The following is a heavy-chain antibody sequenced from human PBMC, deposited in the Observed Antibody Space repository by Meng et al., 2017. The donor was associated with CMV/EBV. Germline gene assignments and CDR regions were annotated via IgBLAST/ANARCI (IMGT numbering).Heavy chain of an antibody. J-gene: IGHJ4*02. CDR3: ARHYDYDDY. Sequence: GERVRSGGEVKKPGASVKVSCRASGSTFAGYYRHWVRQAPGQGLEWMGWINPNSGGTNYAQKFQGRVTMTRDTSISTAYMELSRLRSDDTAVYYCARHYDYDDYWGQGTLVTVSS. CDR2: INPNSGGT. D-gene: IGHD3-16*01. CDR1: GSTFAGYY. V-gene: IGHV1-2*02.